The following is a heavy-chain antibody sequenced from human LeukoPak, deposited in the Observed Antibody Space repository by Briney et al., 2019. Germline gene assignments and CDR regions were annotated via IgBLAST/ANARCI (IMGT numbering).Heavy chain of an antibody. CDR1: GFRFSDFT. Sequence: GGSLRLSCAASGFRFSDFTMTWVRQAPGKGPEWVSAIGGRGGSTYYADSLGGRFTISRDNSKDMVYLQMDSLKVEDTATYYCGKEGGAWGQGTKVTVSS. D-gene: IGHD3-16*01. V-gene: IGHV3-23*01. CDR2: IGGRGGST. CDR3: GKEGGA. J-gene: IGHJ5*02.